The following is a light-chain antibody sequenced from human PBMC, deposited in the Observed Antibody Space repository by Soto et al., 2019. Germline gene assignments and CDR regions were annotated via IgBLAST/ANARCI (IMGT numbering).Light chain of an antibody. CDR2: GAS. J-gene: IGKJ4*01. CDR3: QQYGSSLLT. Sequence: EIVLTQSPGTLSLSPGERDTLSCRASHSVSSSYLAWYQQKPGQAPRLLIYGASSRATGIPDRFSGSGSGTDFTLTISRLEPEDFAVYYCQQYGSSLLTFGGGTRWKS. CDR1: HSVSSSY. V-gene: IGKV3-20*01.